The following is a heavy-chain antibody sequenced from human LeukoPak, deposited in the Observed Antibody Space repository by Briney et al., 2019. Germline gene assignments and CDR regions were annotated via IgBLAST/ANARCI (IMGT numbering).Heavy chain of an antibody. CDR3: ARDGGDYNAGSENYYNLDL. Sequence: ASVKVSCKASGYNFTAFYIHWVRQAPGQGLELMGIINPSDGDTIVAQNYQDRVTVTKDTSASTAYLELRSLRSDDMAVYYCARDGGDYNAGSENYYNLDLWGQGTLVTVSS. CDR1: GYNFTAFY. D-gene: IGHD3-10*01. J-gene: IGHJ4*02. CDR2: INPSDGDT. V-gene: IGHV1-46*01.